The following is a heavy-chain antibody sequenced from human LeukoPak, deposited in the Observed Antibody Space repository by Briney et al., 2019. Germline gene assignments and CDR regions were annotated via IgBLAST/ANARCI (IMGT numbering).Heavy chain of an antibody. Sequence: SETLSLTCTVSGGSVSSGSYYWSWIRQPPGKGLEWIGYIYYSGSTNYNPSPKSRVTISVDTSKNQFSLKLSSVTAADTAVYYCARVGYYDILTGYFYYFDYWGQGTLVTVSS. CDR1: GGSVSSGSYY. V-gene: IGHV4-61*01. D-gene: IGHD3-9*01. CDR3: ARVGYYDILTGYFYYFDY. J-gene: IGHJ4*02. CDR2: IYYSGST.